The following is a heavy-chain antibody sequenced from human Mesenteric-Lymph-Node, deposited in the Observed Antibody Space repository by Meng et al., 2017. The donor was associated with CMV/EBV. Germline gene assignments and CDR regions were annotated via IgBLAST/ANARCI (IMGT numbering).Heavy chain of an antibody. CDR1: GGSIINSDYN. D-gene: IGHD3-22*01. Sequence: SETLSLTCSVSGGSIINSDYNWGWIRQPPGKGLEWIGSIYYSGSTYYNPSLKNRLAISIDTSKNQFSLNLSSVTAADSATYYCVINYYEGGNHLVYGYWGQGTLVTVSS. J-gene: IGHJ4*02. CDR3: VINYYEGGNHLVYGY. V-gene: IGHV4-39*07. CDR2: IYYSGST.